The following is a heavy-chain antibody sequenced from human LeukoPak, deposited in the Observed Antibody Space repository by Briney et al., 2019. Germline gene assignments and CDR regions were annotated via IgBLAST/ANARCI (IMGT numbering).Heavy chain of an antibody. V-gene: IGHV3-43*02. CDR1: GFTFSSYA. D-gene: IGHD3-22*01. CDR3: AKDTLYYYDSSGYSDY. Sequence: GGPLRLSCAASGFTFSSYAMSWLRQAPGKGLEWVSLISGDGGSTYYADSVKGRFTISRDNSKNSLYLQMNSLRTEDTALYYCAKDTLYYYDSSGYSDYWGQGTLVTVS. CDR2: ISGDGGST. J-gene: IGHJ4*02.